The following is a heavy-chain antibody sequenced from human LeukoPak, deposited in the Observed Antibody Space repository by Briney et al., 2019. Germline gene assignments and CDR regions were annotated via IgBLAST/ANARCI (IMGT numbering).Heavy chain of an antibody. Sequence: SETLSLTCTVSGGSISSYSWSWIRHPAGKGLGWIGRIYTSGSTNYNPSLKSRVTMSVDTSKNQFSLKLSSVTAADTAVYYCARDSPQLGATAYDAFDIWGQGTMVTVSS. CDR3: ARDSPQLGATAYDAFDI. CDR1: GGSISSYS. D-gene: IGHD1-26*01. CDR2: IYTSGST. J-gene: IGHJ3*02. V-gene: IGHV4-4*07.